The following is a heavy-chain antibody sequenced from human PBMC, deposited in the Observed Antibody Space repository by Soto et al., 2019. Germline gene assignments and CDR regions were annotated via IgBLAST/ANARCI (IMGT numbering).Heavy chain of an antibody. J-gene: IGHJ6*02. CDR1: GYTFTSYY. CDR3: ARERGNGKAAAGYYYYGMDV. V-gene: IGHV1-46*01. CDR2: INPSGGST. D-gene: IGHD6-13*01. Sequence: ASVKVSCKASGYTFTSYYMHWVRQAPGQGLEWMGIINPSGGSTSYAQKFQGRVTMTRDTSTSTVYMELSSLISEDTAVYYCARERGNGKAAAGYYYYGMDVWGQGTTVTVSS.